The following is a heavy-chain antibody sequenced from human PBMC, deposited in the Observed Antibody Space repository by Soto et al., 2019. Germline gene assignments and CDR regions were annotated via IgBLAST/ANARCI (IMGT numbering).Heavy chain of an antibody. D-gene: IGHD3-10*01. J-gene: IGHJ3*02. CDR1: GFTFSSYG. Sequence: GGSLRLSCAASGFTFSSYGMHWVRQAPGKGLEWVAVISYDGSNKYYADSVKGRFTISRDNSKNTLYLQMNSLRAEDTAVYYCAKSLRVGFGELSEIDAFDIWGQGTMVTVSS. CDR2: ISYDGSNK. V-gene: IGHV3-30*18. CDR3: AKSLRVGFGELSEIDAFDI.